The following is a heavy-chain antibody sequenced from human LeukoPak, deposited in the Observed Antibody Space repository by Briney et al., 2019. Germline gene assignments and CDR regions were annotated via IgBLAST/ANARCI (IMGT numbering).Heavy chain of an antibody. D-gene: IGHD6-13*01. CDR1: GGSISSGGYY. CDR3: ARHKGYSSSWYRGYYYYMDV. J-gene: IGHJ6*03. CDR2: IYYSGST. Sequence: SQTLSLTCTVSGGSISSGGYYWSWIRQHPGKGLEWIGYIYYSGSTYYNPSLKSRVTISVDTSKNQFSLKLSSVTAADTAVYYCARHKGYSSSWYRGYYYYMDVWGKGTTVTVSS. V-gene: IGHV4-31*03.